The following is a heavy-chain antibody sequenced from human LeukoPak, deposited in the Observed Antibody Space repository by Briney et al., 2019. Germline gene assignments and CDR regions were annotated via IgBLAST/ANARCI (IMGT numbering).Heavy chain of an antibody. J-gene: IGHJ4*02. CDR1: GFTFSSYA. Sequence: GGSLRLSCAASGFTFSSYAMSWVRQAPGEGLEWVSVTSYDGSKYYADSVKGRFTISRDNSKNTVYLQMDSLRAEDTAVYYCAKGEVAMVLASPDYWGQGTLVTVSS. CDR3: AKGEVAMVLASPDY. CDR2: TSYDGSK. V-gene: IGHV3-30*04. D-gene: IGHD3-10*01.